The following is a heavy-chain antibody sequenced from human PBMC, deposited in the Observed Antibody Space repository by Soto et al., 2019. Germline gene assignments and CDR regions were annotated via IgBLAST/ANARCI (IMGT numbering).Heavy chain of an antibody. CDR2: MNPNSGNT. J-gene: IGHJ4*02. CDR1: GYTFTSYD. Sequence: QVQLVQSGAEVKKPGASVKVSCKASGYTFTSYDINWVRQATGQGLEWMGWMNPNSGNTGYAQQFQGRVTMTRNPSISTAYMELSSLTSEDTAVYSCASEYSSGWSKDWGQGTLVTVSS. D-gene: IGHD6-19*01. CDR3: ASEYSSGWSKD. V-gene: IGHV1-8*01.